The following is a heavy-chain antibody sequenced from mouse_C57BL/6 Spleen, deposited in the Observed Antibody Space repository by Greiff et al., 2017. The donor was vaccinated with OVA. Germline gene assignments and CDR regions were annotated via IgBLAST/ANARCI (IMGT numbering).Heavy chain of an antibody. J-gene: IGHJ4*01. D-gene: IGHD1-1*01. CDR1: GYSITSGYY. Sequence: EVQRVESGPGLVKPSPSLSLTCSVTGYSITSGYYWNWIRQFPGNKLACMGYISYDGSNNYNPSLKNRISITRDTAKNQCFLKLKSVTTEDTATYYGAREGLGTTVGATTGMDYWGQGTSVTVSS. CDR2: ISYDGSN. V-gene: IGHV3-6*01. CDR3: AREGLGTTVGATTGMDY.